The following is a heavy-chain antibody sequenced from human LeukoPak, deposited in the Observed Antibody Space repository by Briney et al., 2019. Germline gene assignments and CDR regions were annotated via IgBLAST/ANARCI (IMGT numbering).Heavy chain of an antibody. D-gene: IGHD1-26*01. CDR3: ARDPLSPIVGATTGFDY. J-gene: IGHJ4*02. CDR1: GGSISSTTLY. CDR2: LDYSGST. V-gene: IGHV4-39*07. Sequence: KPSETLSLTCTVSGGSISSTTLYWGWIRQPPGKGLEWIGSLDYSGSTYYNPSLKSRVTISVDTSKNQFSLKLGSVTAADTAVYYCARDPLSPIVGATTGFDYWGQGTLVTVSS.